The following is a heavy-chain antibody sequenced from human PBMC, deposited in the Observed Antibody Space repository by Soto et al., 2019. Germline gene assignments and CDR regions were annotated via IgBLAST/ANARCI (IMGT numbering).Heavy chain of an antibody. J-gene: IGHJ6*02. Sequence: PSETLSLTCTVSGGSISSGGYYWSWIRQHPGKGLEWIWYIYYSGSTYYNPSLKSRVTISVDTSKNQFSLKLSSVTAADTAVYYCARGSRITIFGVVSSGYGMDVWGQGTTVTV. CDR1: GGSISSGGYY. CDR2: IYYSGST. V-gene: IGHV4-31*03. D-gene: IGHD3-3*01. CDR3: ARGSRITIFGVVSSGYGMDV.